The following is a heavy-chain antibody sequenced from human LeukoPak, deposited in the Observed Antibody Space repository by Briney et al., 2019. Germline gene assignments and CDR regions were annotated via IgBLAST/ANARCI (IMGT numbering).Heavy chain of an antibody. Sequence: GGSLRLSCAASGFTFDDYTMHWVRQAPGKGLEWVSLISWDGGSTYYADSVKGRFTISRDNSKNTLYLQMNSLRAEDTALYYCAKGPRTVRFGDRHKGIFDYWGQGTLVTVSS. CDR3: AKGPRTVRFGDRHKGIFDY. D-gene: IGHD3-10*01. V-gene: IGHV3-43*01. J-gene: IGHJ4*02. CDR1: GFTFDDYT. CDR2: ISWDGGST.